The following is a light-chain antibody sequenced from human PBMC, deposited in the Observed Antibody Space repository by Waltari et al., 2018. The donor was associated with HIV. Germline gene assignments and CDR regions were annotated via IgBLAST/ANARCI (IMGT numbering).Light chain of an antibody. J-gene: IGKJ3*01. CDR2: AAS. CDR3: QQRNHWPLT. V-gene: IGKV3-11*01. Sequence: EVVLTQSPATLSLSPGERATLSSRASQSVSSFLAWYQQKPGQAPRLLIYAASNRATGIPARFSGSGSGTDFTLTISSLEPEDFALYFCQQRNHWPLTFGPGTRVDIK. CDR1: QSVSSF.